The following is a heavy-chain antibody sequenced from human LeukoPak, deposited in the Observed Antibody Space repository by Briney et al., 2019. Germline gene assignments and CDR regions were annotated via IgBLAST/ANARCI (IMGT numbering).Heavy chain of an antibody. D-gene: IGHD3-10*01. J-gene: IGHJ4*02. CDR2: ISDNGGST. CDR3: VKGDYYASGSYLDY. Sequence: GGSLRLSCSASGFTFSSYAMHWVRQAPGKGLEYVSAISDNGGSTYYADSVKGRFTLSRDNSKNTLFLQTSSLRAEDTAVYYCVKGDYYASGSYLDYWGQGTLVTVSS. V-gene: IGHV3-64D*06. CDR1: GFTFSSYA.